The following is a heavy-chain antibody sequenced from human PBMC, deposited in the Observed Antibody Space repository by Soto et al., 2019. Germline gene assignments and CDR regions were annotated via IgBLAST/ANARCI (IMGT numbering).Heavy chain of an antibody. Sequence: SETLSLTCTVSGGSISSYYWSWIRQPPGKGLEWIGYIYYSGSTNYNPSLKSRVTISVDTSKNQFSLKLSSVTAADTAVYYCTRQPSQQWLVPGSYYFDYWGQGTLVTVSS. J-gene: IGHJ4*02. CDR2: IYYSGST. CDR1: GGSISSYY. D-gene: IGHD6-19*01. V-gene: IGHV4-59*08. CDR3: TRQPSQQWLVPGSYYFDY.